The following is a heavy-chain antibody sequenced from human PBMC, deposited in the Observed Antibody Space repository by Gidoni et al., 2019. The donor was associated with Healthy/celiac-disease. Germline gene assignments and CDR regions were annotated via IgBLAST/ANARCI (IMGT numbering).Heavy chain of an antibody. J-gene: IGHJ1*01. CDR1: GGTFSSYT. CDR2: IIPILGIA. Sequence: QVQLVQSGAEVKKPGSSVTVACKASGGTFSSYTISWVRQAPGQGLEWMGRIIPILGIANYAQKFQGRVTITADKSTSTAYMELSSLRSEDTAVYYCASPIVGATGYFQHWGQGTLVTVSS. CDR3: ASPIVGATGYFQH. V-gene: IGHV1-69*02. D-gene: IGHD1-26*01.